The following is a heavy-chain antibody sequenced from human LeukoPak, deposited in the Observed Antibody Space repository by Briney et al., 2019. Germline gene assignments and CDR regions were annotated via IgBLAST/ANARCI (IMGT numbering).Heavy chain of an antibody. CDR3: ARCSSSWYGFDY. CDR2: ISSSSSYI. V-gene: IGHV3-21*01. CDR1: GFTFSSYS. Sequence: GGSLRLSCAASGFTFSSYSMNWVRQAPGKGLEWVSSISSSSSYIYYADSVKGRFTISRDNAKNSLYLQMNSLRAEDTAVYYCARCSSSWYGFDYWGQGTLVTVSS. D-gene: IGHD6-13*01. J-gene: IGHJ4*02.